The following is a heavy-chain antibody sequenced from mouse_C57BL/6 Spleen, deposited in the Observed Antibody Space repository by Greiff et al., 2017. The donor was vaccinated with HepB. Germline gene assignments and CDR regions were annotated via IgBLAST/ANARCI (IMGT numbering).Heavy chain of an antibody. Sequence: QVQLKQPGAELVKPGASVKMSCKASGYTFTSYWITWVKQRPGQGLEWIGDIYPGSGSTNYNEKFKSKATLTVDTSSSTAYMQLSSLTSEDSAVYYCARQDDGYYPFDYWGQGTTLTVSS. J-gene: IGHJ2*01. D-gene: IGHD2-3*01. CDR3: ARQDDGYYPFDY. V-gene: IGHV1-55*01. CDR2: IYPGSGST. CDR1: GYTFTSYW.